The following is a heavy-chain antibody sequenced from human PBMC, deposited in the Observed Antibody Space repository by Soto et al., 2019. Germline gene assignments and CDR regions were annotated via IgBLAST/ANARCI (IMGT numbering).Heavy chain of an antibody. CDR3: ARDEEDANLMIVVLPGDY. D-gene: IGHD3-22*01. CDR2: ISTYNGNT. Sequence: QVQLVQSGGEVKKPGASVQVSCKTSGYRFSRYGINWVRQAPGQGLEWMGWISTYNGNTQYAQKFQGRVIMTIDTSTNTAYLELRSLRSDDKAVYYCARDEEDANLMIVVLPGDYWGQGTLVSVS. CDR1: GYRFSRYG. V-gene: IGHV1-18*01. J-gene: IGHJ4*02.